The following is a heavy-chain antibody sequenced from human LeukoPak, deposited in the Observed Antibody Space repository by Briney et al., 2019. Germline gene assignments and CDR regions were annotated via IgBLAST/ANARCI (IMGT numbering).Heavy chain of an antibody. J-gene: IGHJ4*02. CDR3: ARTRYYYNSRSYGAPYYFDY. V-gene: IGHV4-39*01. CDR2: IYYSGST. D-gene: IGHD3-10*01. CDR1: GGSISSYY. Sequence: KTSETLSLTCTVSGGSISSYYWGWIRQPPGKWLEWIGSIYYSGSTYYNPSLKSRVTISVDTSKNQFSLKLSSVTAADTAVYYCARTRYYYNSRSYGAPYYFDYWGQGTLVTVSS.